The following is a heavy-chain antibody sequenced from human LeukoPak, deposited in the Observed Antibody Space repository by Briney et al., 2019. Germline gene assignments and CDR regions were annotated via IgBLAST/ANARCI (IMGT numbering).Heavy chain of an antibody. CDR3: ARDAVDTANAV. Sequence: SGGSLRLSCAASGFSFSSYGMHWVRQAPGKGLEWVAVIWYDGSKKYYADSVKGRFIISRDNSRNTLYLQMNSLRAEDTAVYYCARDAVDTANAVWGQGTTVTVSS. CDR2: IWYDGSKK. V-gene: IGHV3-33*01. J-gene: IGHJ6*02. D-gene: IGHD5-18*01. CDR1: GFSFSSYG.